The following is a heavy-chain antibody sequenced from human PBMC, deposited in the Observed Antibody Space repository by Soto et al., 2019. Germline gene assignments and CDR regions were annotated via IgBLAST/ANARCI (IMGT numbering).Heavy chain of an antibody. CDR1: GGSFSGYY. Sequence: QVQLQQWGAGLLKPSETLSLTCAVYGGSFSGYYWSWIRQPPGKGLEWIGEINHSGSSNYNPSLKSRVTISVDTSKNQFALKLSSVTAADTAVYYCARGLLGDSSGYYDYWGQGTLVTVSS. CDR3: ARGLLGDSSGYYDY. D-gene: IGHD3-22*01. J-gene: IGHJ4*02. CDR2: INHSGSS. V-gene: IGHV4-34*01.